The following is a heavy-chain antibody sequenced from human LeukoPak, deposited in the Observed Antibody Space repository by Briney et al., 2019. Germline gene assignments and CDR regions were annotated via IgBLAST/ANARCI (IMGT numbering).Heavy chain of an antibody. CDR3: ASLTTVTQGYFDS. V-gene: IGHV4-59*08. CDR2: IYYSGST. CDR1: GGSISSYY. Sequence: PSETLSLTCTVSGGSISSYYWSWIRQPPGKGLEWIGYIYYSGSTNYNPSLKSRLTISVDASKNQFSLKLSSVSATDTAVYYCASLTTVTQGYFDSWGQGTLVTVSS. J-gene: IGHJ4*02. D-gene: IGHD4-17*01.